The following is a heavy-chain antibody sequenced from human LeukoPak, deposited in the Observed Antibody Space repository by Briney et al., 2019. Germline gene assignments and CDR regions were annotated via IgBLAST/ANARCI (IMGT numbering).Heavy chain of an antibody. J-gene: IGHJ4*02. V-gene: IGHV3-7*03. D-gene: IGHD3/OR15-3a*01. CDR2: IKQDGSEK. CDR3: ARDQYDTWSRRGNFDS. CDR1: GFTFSSYW. Sequence: GGSLRLSCAASGFTFSSYWMSWVRQAPGKGLEWVANIKQDGSEKYYVDSVKGRFTISRDNTKNSLYLQMNSVRAEGTAVFYCARDQYDTWSRRGNFDSWGQGTLVIVSS.